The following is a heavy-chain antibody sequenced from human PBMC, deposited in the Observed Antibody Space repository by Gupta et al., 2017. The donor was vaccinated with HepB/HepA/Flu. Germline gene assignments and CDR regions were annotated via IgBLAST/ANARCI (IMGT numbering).Heavy chain of an antibody. D-gene: IGHD3-9*01. CDR1: GFTFFNYG. CDR3: VRGSLGFDWPLKGQYCDY. CDR2: ISRDGSNQ. J-gene: IGHJ4*02. Sequence: VQLVESGGGVVQPGRSLRLSCAASGFTFFNYGLHWVRQAPGKGLEWVAVISRDGSNQFYADSVKGRFTISRANSRNTLDLQMNSLRAEDTAVYYWVRGSLGFDWPLKGQYCDYWGQGILVTVSS. V-gene: IGHV3-30*03.